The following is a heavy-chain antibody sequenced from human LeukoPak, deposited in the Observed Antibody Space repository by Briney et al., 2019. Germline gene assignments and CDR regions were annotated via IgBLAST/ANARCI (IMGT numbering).Heavy chain of an antibody. V-gene: IGHV3-23*01. J-gene: IGHJ4*02. CDR3: AKVLDGTGYWNYYFDS. Sequence: GGSLRLACAASGFTFSSYAMSAVRQAPGKGLEWVSGISGSGESTYYADSVKGRFTISRDNSKNTVYLQMNSLRAEDTSVYYCAKVLDGTGYWNYYFDSWGQGTLVTVSS. D-gene: IGHD3-22*01. CDR1: GFTFSSYA. CDR2: ISGSGEST.